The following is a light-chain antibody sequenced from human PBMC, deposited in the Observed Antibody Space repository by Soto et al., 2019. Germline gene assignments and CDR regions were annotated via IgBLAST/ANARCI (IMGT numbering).Light chain of an antibody. Sequence: EIVLTQSPATLSLSPGERATLSCRASQSVSSYLAWYQQKPGQAPRLLIYDASNRAPGIPARFSGSGSGTNFTLTIRRLEPEDFALYYCQQYGGSPITFGQGTRLEIK. CDR2: DAS. V-gene: IGKV3-11*01. J-gene: IGKJ5*01. CDR1: QSVSSY. CDR3: QQYGGSPIT.